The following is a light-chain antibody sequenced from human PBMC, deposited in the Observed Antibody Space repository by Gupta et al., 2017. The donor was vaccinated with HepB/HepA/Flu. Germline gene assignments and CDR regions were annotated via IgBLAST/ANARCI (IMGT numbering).Light chain of an antibody. V-gene: IGKV1-33*01. Sequence: DIQLTQSPSSMSTSIGDRVTITCQASEDIDIYLSWYQQKPGKAPKLLIYDASNLEVGVPSRFSGSGSGTEFSFTISSLQPEDIATYYCQQCESLRITFGQGTRLEIK. CDR3: QQCESLRIT. J-gene: IGKJ5*01. CDR2: DAS. CDR1: EDIDIY.